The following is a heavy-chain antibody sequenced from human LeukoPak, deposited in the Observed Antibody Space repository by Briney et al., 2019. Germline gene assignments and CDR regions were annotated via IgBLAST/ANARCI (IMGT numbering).Heavy chain of an antibody. D-gene: IGHD5-12*01. J-gene: IGHJ4*02. CDR3: ARVSGNEVFDY. Sequence: SETLSLTCTVSGYSISNDYYWGWIRQPPGKGLEWIGNIYHTGSTYYSPSLKSRVTILVDTSKNHFSLKLNSVPAADTAVYYCARVSGNEVFDYWGQGSLVTVSS. CDR2: IYHTGST. V-gene: IGHV4-38-2*02. CDR1: GYSISNDYY.